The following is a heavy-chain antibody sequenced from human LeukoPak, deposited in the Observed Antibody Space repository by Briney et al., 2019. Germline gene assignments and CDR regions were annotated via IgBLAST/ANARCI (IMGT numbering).Heavy chain of an antibody. J-gene: IGHJ4*02. CDR2: ISSSSSYI. CDR1: GFTFSSYS. CDR3: ARELVEIAAATTDY. Sequence: GGSLRLSCVASGFTFSSYSMNWVRQAPGKGLEWVSSISSSSSYIYYADSVKGRFTISRDNAKNSLYLQMNSLRVEDTAVYYCARELVEIAAATTDYWGQGTLVTVSS. D-gene: IGHD6-13*01. V-gene: IGHV3-21*01.